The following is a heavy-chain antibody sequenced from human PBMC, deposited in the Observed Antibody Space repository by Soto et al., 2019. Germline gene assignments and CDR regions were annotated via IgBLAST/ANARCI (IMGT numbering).Heavy chain of an antibody. CDR2: IKQDGSEK. CDR3: AKAQYYDYIWGSASQDPNWFDP. V-gene: IGHV3-7*03. D-gene: IGHD3-16*01. Sequence: GGSLRLSCAASGFTFSTYWMSWVRQAPGKGLEWVANIKQDGSEKYYVDSVKGRFSISRDNSKNTLYLQMNSLRAEDTAVYYCAKAQYYDYIWGSASQDPNWFDPWGQGTLVTVSS. CDR1: GFTFSTYW. J-gene: IGHJ5*02.